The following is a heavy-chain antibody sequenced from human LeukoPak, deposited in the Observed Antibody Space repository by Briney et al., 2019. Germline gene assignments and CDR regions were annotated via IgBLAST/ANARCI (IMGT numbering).Heavy chain of an antibody. V-gene: IGHV4-39*01. CDR3: ARALRFLEWSRGGYYFDY. CDR1: GGSISSSSYY. CDR2: IYYSGST. J-gene: IGHJ4*02. Sequence: PSETLSLTCTVSGGSISSSSYYWGWIRQPPGKGLEWIGSIYYSGSTYYNPSLKSRVTISADTSKNQFSLKLSSVTAADTAVYYCARALRFLEWSRGGYYFDYWGQGTLVTVSS. D-gene: IGHD3-3*01.